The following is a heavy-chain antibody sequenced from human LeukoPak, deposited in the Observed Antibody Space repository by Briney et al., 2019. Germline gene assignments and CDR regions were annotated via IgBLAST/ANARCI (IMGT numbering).Heavy chain of an antibody. V-gene: IGHV4-59*01. CDR2: IYYSGST. CDR3: ARHTSSSWSADFDY. D-gene: IGHD6-13*01. CDR1: GGSISSYY. Sequence: SETLSLTCTVPGGSISSYYWSWIRQPPGKGLEWIGYIYYSGSTSYNPSLKSRVTISVDTSKNQFSLKLSSVTAADTAVYYCARHTSSSWSADFDYWGQGTLVTVSS. J-gene: IGHJ4*02.